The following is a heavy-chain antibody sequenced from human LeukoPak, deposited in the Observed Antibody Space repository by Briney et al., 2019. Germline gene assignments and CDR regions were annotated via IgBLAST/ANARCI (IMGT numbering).Heavy chain of an antibody. J-gene: IGHJ3*02. CDR3: ARDGDSGSYRWEAFDI. CDR1: GFTFWRQW. Sequence: GDSLRLSCAACGFTFWRQWMMWLGQARGKALEWLANIKQDGSEQQYVASVKGRFTISRDTSKYTLYLNMNTLSAEDTAVYYCARDGDSGSYRWEAFDIWGQGTMVTVSS. CDR2: IKQDGSEQ. D-gene: IGHD1-26*01. V-gene: IGHV3-7*03.